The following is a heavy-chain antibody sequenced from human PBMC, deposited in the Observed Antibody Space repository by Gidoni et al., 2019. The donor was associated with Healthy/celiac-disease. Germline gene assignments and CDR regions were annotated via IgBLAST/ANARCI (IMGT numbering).Heavy chain of an antibody. J-gene: IGHJ6*02. V-gene: IGHV3-23*01. CDR3: AKGWDRYNWNYALLTGMDV. CDR2: ISGSGGST. Sequence: EVHLLESGGGLVQPGGSMRLSCAATGFTFTCHSMSWVRQAPGKGVEWVSAISGSGGSTYYADSVKGRFTISRDKSKNTLYLQMNSLRAEDTAVYYCAKGWDRYNWNYALLTGMDVWGQGTTVTVSS. D-gene: IGHD1-7*01. CDR1: GFTFTCHS.